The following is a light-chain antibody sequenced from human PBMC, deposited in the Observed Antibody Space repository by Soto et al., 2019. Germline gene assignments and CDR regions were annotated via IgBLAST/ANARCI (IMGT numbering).Light chain of an antibody. CDR1: QSVSSNY. V-gene: IGKV3-20*01. Sequence: EIVLTQSPGTLSLSPGERATLSCRASQSVSSNYLAWYQQKPGQAPRLLIYGTSSRATGIPDRFSGSGSGTDFTLTISRLEPEDFAVYYCQQYRSSPLYTFGQGTKLEIK. CDR3: QQYRSSPLYT. J-gene: IGKJ2*01. CDR2: GTS.